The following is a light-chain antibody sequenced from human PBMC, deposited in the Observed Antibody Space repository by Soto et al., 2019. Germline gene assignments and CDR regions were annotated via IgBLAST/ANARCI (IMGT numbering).Light chain of an antibody. CDR2: LGS. J-gene: IGKJ2*01. Sequence: DIVMTQSPLSLPVTPGEPASISCRSSQNLLHSNGYSFLDRYLQKPGQSTQLLIYLGSNRASGVPDRFSGSGAGTDCTLQISRGEADDVGVYYCMQALQTPYTFGQGTKLEIK. V-gene: IGKV2-28*01. CDR3: MQALQTPYT. CDR1: QNLLHSNGYSF.